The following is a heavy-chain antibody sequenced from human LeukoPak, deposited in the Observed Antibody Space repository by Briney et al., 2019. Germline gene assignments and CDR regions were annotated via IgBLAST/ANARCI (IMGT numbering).Heavy chain of an antibody. D-gene: IGHD5-12*01. J-gene: IGHJ2*01. V-gene: IGHV4-59*01. CDR3: ASAELATIYNWYFDL. CDR2: IYYSGST. Sequence: SETLSLTCTVSGGSISSYYWSWLRQPPGKGLEWIGYIYYSGSTNYNPSLKSRVTISVDTSKNQFSLKLSSVTAADTAVYYCASAELATIYNWYFDLWGRGTLVTVSS. CDR1: GGSISSYY.